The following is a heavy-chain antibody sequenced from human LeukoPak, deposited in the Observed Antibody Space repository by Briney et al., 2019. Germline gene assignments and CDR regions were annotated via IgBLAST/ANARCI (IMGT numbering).Heavy chain of an antibody. CDR2: TYYRSKWYN. CDR1: GGTVSSYNGD. J-gene: IGHJ4*02. CDR3: HREGTCDVAFDY. V-gene: IGHV6-1*01. Sequence: SQTLSLTCAVSGGTVSSYNGDGNWIRQSPSRGLEWLGSTYYRSKWYNNYAVSVKSRITINTDTSKNQLSLQLNSVTPYDTAVYCYHREGTCDVAFDYWGQGTLVTVSS. D-gene: IGHD1-7*01.